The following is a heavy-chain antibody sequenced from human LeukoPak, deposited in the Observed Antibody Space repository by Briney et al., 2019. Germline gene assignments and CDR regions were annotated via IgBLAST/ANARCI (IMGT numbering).Heavy chain of an antibody. V-gene: IGHV3-66*01. CDR2: IYSGGST. Sequence: GGSLRLSCAASGFTVSSNYMSWVRQAPGKGLEWVSVIYSGGSTYYADSVKGRFTISRDNSKNTLHLRMNSLRAEDTAVYYCARGPHSSSWYDPWGQGTLVTVSS. D-gene: IGHD6-13*01. CDR3: ARGPHSSSWYDP. J-gene: IGHJ5*02. CDR1: GFTVSSNY.